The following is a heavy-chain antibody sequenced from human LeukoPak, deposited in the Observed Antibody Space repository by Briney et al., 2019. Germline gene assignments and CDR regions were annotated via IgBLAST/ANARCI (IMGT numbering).Heavy chain of an antibody. Sequence: PSETLSLTCTVSGGSISSSSYYWGWIRQPPGKGLEWIGRMYISGSTKYNPSLKSRVTMSVDTSKNQLSLKLSSVTAADTAVYYCARDLGIVVVPAAMGPGLPSEKYYYYYMDVWGKGTTVTISS. V-gene: IGHV4-39*07. J-gene: IGHJ6*03. D-gene: IGHD2-2*01. CDR3: ARDLGIVVVPAAMGPGLPSEKYYYYYMDV. CDR1: GGSISSSSYY. CDR2: MYISGST.